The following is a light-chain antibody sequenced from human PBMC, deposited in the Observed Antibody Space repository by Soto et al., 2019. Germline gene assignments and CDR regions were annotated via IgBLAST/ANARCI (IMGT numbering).Light chain of an antibody. CDR3: QQYGSSPPWT. CDR2: GAS. CDR1: QSVSSSY. V-gene: IGKV3-20*01. J-gene: IGKJ1*01. Sequence: EIELTQSPGTLSLSPEERATLSCRASQSVSSSYLAWYQQKPGQAPRLLIYGASSRATGIPDRFSGSGSGTDFTLTISRLEPEDFAVYYCQQYGSSPPWTFGQGTKVEIK.